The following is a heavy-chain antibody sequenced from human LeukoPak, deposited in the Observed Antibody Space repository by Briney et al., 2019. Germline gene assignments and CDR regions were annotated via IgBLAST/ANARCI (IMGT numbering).Heavy chain of an antibody. CDR3: ARRSRPYSSSWYSWFDP. Sequence: SETLSLTCAVYGGSFSGYYWSWIRQPPGKGLEWIGEINHSGSTNYNPSLKSRVTISVDTSKNQFSLKLSSVTAADTAVYYSARRSRPYSSSWYSWFDPWGQGTLVTVSS. V-gene: IGHV4-34*01. D-gene: IGHD6-13*01. CDR1: GGSFSGYY. J-gene: IGHJ5*02. CDR2: INHSGST.